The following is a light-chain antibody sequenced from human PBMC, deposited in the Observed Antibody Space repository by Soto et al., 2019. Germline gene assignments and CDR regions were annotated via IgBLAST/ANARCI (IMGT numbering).Light chain of an antibody. CDR1: QNIRSY. J-gene: IGKJ1*01. CDR3: QQGYSSRWT. Sequence: DIQMTQSPSSLSASVGDRVTITCRARQNIRSYLNWYQHKPGKAHQLLIYATSSLQTGVPSRFSASGSGTAVSLVISDLQPEDSATYYCQQGYSSRWTSGRGTKVEI. V-gene: IGKV1-39*01. CDR2: ATS.